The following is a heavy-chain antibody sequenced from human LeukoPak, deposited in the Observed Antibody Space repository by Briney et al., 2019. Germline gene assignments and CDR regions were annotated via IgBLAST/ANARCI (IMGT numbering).Heavy chain of an antibody. J-gene: IGHJ3*01. V-gene: IGHV3-23*01. CDR1: GFNFITAA. D-gene: IGHD5-24*01. Sequence: PGGSLRLSYAASGFNFITAAMTWVRQAPGKGLEWVSLTGSSGGSTYYADSVKGRFTISRDNFNHTLSLQMNSLRVEDTAIYYCVKDIQLSTWGLGTMVTVSS. CDR3: VKDIQLST. CDR2: TGSSGGST.